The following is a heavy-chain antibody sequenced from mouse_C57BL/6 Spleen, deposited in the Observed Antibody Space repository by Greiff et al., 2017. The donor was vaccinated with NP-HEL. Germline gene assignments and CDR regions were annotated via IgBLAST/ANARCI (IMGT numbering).Heavy chain of an antibody. V-gene: IGHV2-2*01. CDR3: ASSNYGAMDY. CDR2: IWSGGST. Sequence: QVQLQQSGPGLVQPSQSLSITCTVSGFSLTSYGVHWVRQSPGKGLEWLGVIWSGGSTDYNAAFISRLSISKDNSKSQVFFKMNSLQADDTAIYYCASSNYGAMDYWGQGTSVTSPQ. J-gene: IGHJ4*01. CDR1: GFSLTSYG. D-gene: IGHD2-5*01.